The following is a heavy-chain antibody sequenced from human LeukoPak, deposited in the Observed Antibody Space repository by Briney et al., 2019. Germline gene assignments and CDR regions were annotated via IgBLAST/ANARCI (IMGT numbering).Heavy chain of an antibody. V-gene: IGHV3-48*04. CDR1: GFTFSSYS. Sequence: GGSLRLSCAASGFTFSSYSMNWVRQAPGKGLEWVSYISSDSRTIYYADSVKGRFTISRDNARNTLYLQMNSLRAEDTAVYYCARGNQRILDYWGQGTLVTVSS. CDR3: ARGNQRILDY. J-gene: IGHJ4*02. CDR2: ISSDSRTI. D-gene: IGHD5-18*01.